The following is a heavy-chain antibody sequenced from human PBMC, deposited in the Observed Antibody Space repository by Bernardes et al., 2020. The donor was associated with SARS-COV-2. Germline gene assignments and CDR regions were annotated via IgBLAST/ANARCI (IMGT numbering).Heavy chain of an antibody. CDR1: GSTFSHYY. V-gene: IGHV4-59*01. D-gene: IGHD6-19*01. J-gene: IGHJ4*02. CDR3: ARTSDGWSLSDS. CDR2: VYYTGSA. Sequence: SETLSLTCNVSGSTFSHYYWTWIRQPPGGGLEWIGHVYYTGSANYNPSLKSRVTISVDPSRNQFSLKLNSVTAADTAVYYCARTSDGWSLSDSWGQGTLVAVSS.